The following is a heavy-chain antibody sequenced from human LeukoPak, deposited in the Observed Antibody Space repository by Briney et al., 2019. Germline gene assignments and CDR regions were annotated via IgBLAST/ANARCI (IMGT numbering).Heavy chain of an antibody. V-gene: IGHV4-34*01. D-gene: IGHD3-3*01. Sequence: PSETLSLTCAVYGGSFSAYYWSWIRQPPGKGLEWIGEINHSGSTNYNPSLKSRVTISVDTSKNQFSLKLSSVTAEDTAVYYCAMGFLERLPVPTYYGMDVWGQGTTVTVSS. J-gene: IGHJ6*02. CDR1: GGSFSAYY. CDR2: INHSGST. CDR3: AMGFLERLPVPTYYGMDV.